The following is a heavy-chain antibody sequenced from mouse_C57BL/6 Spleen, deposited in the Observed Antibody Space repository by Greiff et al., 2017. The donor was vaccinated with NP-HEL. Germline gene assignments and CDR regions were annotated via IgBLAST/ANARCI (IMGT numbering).Heavy chain of an antibody. CDR3: ARSGSDFGY. Sequence: QVQLQQSGAELARPGASVKLSCKASGYTFTSYGISWVKQRTGQGLEWIGEIYPRSGNAYYNEKFKGKATLTADKTSSTAYVELSSLTSGDSAVYFCARSGSDFGYWGKGVTLTV. V-gene: IGHV1-81*01. CDR1: GYTFTSYG. D-gene: IGHD4-1*01. CDR2: IYPRSGNA. J-gene: IGHJ2*01.